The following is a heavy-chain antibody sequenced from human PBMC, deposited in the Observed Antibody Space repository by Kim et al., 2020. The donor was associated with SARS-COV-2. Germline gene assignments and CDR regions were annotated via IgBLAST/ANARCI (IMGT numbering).Heavy chain of an antibody. J-gene: IGHJ4*02. Sequence: ASVKVSCKASGYTFINYGISWVRQAPGQGLEWMGWISAYNGNTNYAQKLQGRVTMTTDTSTGTAYMELGSLTSDDTAVYYCARDTTEYYFDFWGQGTLVTVSS. CDR1: GYTFINYG. D-gene: IGHD4-17*01. V-gene: IGHV1-18*01. CDR2: ISAYNGNT. CDR3: ARDTTEYYFDF.